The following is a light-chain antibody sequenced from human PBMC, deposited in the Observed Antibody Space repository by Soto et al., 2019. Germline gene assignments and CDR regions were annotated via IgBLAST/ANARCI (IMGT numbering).Light chain of an antibody. V-gene: IGKV3-20*01. CDR1: QSLTSSY. CDR3: QQYGRSWT. CDR2: GVS. Sequence: EIVLTQSPGTLSLSPGETATLSCRASQSLTSSYLAWYQHKPGQAPRLLIYGVSSRATGIPDRFSGSGFATDFTLSISRLEPEDFAVYYCQQYGRSWTFGQGTKVEIK. J-gene: IGKJ1*01.